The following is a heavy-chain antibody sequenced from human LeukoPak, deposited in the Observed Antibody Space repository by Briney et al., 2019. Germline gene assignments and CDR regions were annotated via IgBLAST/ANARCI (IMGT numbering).Heavy chain of an antibody. CDR1: GYTFTIYG. D-gene: IGHD3-22*01. V-gene: IGHV1-18*01. Sequence: ASVKVSCKASGYTFTIYGVTWVRQGPGQGLEWMGWISAYNGNTNYAQKLQGRVTMTTDTSTTTAYMELRSLRSDDTAVYYCARGALDSSGYYLGAFDIWGQGTMVTVSS. CDR2: ISAYNGNT. CDR3: ARGALDSSGYYLGAFDI. J-gene: IGHJ3*02.